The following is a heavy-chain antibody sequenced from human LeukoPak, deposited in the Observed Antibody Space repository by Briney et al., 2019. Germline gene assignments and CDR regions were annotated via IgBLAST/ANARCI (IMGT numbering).Heavy chain of an antibody. CDR1: GFTFTTYG. Sequence: PGRSLRLSCAASGFTFTTYGMHWVRQAPGKGLEWVAIIWYDGSNKYYADSMKGRFTVSRDNSKNTLYLQMNSLRAEDTAVYYCAAGEPYVYWGQGTLVTVSS. V-gene: IGHV3-33*01. CDR2: IWYDGSNK. CDR3: AAGEPYVY. D-gene: IGHD1-14*01. J-gene: IGHJ4*02.